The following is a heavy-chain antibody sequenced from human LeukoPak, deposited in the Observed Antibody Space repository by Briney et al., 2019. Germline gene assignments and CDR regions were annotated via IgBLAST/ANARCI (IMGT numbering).Heavy chain of an antibody. V-gene: IGHV4-31*03. CDR2: IHSSGST. J-gene: IGHJ4*02. CDR1: GGSISNGGFH. CDR3: AGTAVAGTGGDY. D-gene: IGHD6-19*01. Sequence: PSETLSLTCSVSGGSISNGGFHWSWIRQHPVKGLEWIGYIHSSGSTYYNPSLKSRLIISVDTSRHQFSLKLSSVTAADTAVYYCAGTAVAGTGGDYWGQGTLVTVSS.